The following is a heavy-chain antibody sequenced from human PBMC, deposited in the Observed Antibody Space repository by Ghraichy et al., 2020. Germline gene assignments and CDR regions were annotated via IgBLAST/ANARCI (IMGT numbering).Heavy chain of an antibody. J-gene: IGHJ4*02. Sequence: LTCAASGFTFSNHWMTWARQAPGKGLEWVASISQEGNTKLYVDSVKGRFTVSRDNAKMSLFLQMSSLRDEDTAVYFCVRTLNWNDDYWGQGTLVAVSS. CDR3: VRTLNWNDDY. CDR2: ISQEGNTK. CDR1: GFTFSNHW. D-gene: IGHD1-20*01. V-gene: IGHV3-7*01.